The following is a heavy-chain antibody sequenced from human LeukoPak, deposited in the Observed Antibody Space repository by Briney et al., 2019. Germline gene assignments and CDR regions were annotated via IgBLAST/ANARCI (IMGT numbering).Heavy chain of an antibody. CDR1: GGTFSSYA. CDR2: IIPIPGIA. V-gene: IGHV1-69*04. Sequence: SVKVSCKASGGTFSSYAISWVRQAPGQGLEWMGRIIPIPGIANYAQKFQGRVTITADKSTSTAYMELSSLRSEDTAVYYCARVLVGTLGGYYYYYGMDVWGQGTTVTVSS. J-gene: IGHJ6*02. D-gene: IGHD2-8*02. CDR3: ARVLVGTLGGYYYYYGMDV.